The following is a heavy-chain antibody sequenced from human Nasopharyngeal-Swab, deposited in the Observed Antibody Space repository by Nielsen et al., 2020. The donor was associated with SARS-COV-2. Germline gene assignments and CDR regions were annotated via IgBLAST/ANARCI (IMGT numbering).Heavy chain of an antibody. CDR2: IGDKDHNYAT. J-gene: IGHJ4*02. Sequence: GESLKISCAASGFIFSGSAMHWVRQASGKGLEWVGRIGDKDHNYATTYGAAVKGRFTISRDDSKNTAFLQMDSLKTEDTALYYCTTDYYFGYWGQGTLVTVSS. V-gene: IGHV3-73*01. CDR1: GFIFSGSA. CDR3: TTDYYFGY.